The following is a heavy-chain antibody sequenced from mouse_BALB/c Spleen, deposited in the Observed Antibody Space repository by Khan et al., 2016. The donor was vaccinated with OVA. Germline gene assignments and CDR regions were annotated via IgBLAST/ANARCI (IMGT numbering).Heavy chain of an antibody. CDR1: GFTFSSYA. CDR2: ISSGGSN. Sequence: EVQLQESGGGSVKPGGSLKLSCAVSGFTFSSYAMSWVRQTPETRLEWVASISSGGSNYYPDSVKGRFTISRDNARNILYLQMSSLRSEDMAMYYCAREAYRYDEYYFDYWGQGTTLTVSS. CDR3: AREAYRYDEYYFDY. V-gene: IGHV5-6-5*01. J-gene: IGHJ2*01. D-gene: IGHD2-14*01.